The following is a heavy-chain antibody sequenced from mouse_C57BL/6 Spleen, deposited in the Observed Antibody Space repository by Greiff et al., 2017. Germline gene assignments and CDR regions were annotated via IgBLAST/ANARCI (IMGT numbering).Heavy chain of an antibody. V-gene: IGHV1-64*01. CDR2: VHPSSGST. CDR3: AREAYINFYALDY. Sequence: VQLQQSGAELVKPGASVKLSCKASGYTFTSYWMPWVKQRPGQGLEWIGKVHPSSGSTNYNEKFKSKATLTVDTSSSTAYMQLSSLTSEYSAVDGYAREAYINFYALDYWGHGTSVTVAS. CDR1: GYTFTSYW. D-gene: IGHD2-5*01. J-gene: IGHJ4*01.